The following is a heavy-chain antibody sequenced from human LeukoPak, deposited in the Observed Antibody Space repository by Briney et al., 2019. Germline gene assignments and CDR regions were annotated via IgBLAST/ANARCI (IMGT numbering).Heavy chain of an antibody. Sequence: QTGGSLRLSCAASGFTFSSYAMSWVRQAPGKGLEWVSAISGSGGSTYYADSVKGRFTISRDNSKNTLYLQVNSLRAEDTAVYYCASSIRGAPRAYYFDYWGQGTLVTVSS. J-gene: IGHJ4*02. CDR3: ASSIRGAPRAYYFDY. CDR2: ISGSGGST. CDR1: GFTFSSYA. V-gene: IGHV3-23*01. D-gene: IGHD3-10*01.